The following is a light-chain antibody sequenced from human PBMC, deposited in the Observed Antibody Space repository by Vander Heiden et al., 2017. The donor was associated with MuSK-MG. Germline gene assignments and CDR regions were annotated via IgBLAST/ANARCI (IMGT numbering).Light chain of an antibody. V-gene: IGKV3D-11*01. Sequence: EIVLTQSPATLSLSPGETATLSCRASQGVSSYLAWYQQKPGQAPRLLIYYASNRATGIPARFSGSGPGTDFTLTISSLEPEDFAVYYCQQRSNWITFGQGTRLEIK. CDR3: QQRSNWIT. CDR2: YAS. CDR1: QGVSSY. J-gene: IGKJ5*01.